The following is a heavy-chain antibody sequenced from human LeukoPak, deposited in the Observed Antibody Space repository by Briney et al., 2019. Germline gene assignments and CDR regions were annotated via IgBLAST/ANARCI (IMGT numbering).Heavy chain of an antibody. J-gene: IGHJ4*02. CDR3: ARRIAVTGFDY. CDR1: GYSFTSYW. D-gene: IGHD6-19*01. CDR2: IYPGDSDT. V-gene: IGHV5-51*01. Sequence: GESLQISCKGSGYSFTSYWIVWVRQMPGKGLEWMGIIYPGDSDTRYSPSFQGQVTISADKSISTAYLQWSSLKASDTAMYYCARRIAVTGFDYWAREPWSPSPQ.